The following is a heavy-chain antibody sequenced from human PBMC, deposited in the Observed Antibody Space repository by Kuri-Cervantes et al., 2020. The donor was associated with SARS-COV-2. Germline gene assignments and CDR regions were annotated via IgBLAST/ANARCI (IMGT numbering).Heavy chain of an antibody. CDR1: GFTSSSYS. V-gene: IGHV3-48*02. Sequence: GGSLRLSCAASGFTSSSYSMNWVRQAPGKGLEWVSYISSSSSTIYYADSVKGRFAISRDNAKNSLYLQMNSLRDEDTAVYYCASWRNFDYGDYANYYYYGMDVWGQGTTVTVSS. CDR2: ISSSSSTI. CDR3: ASWRNFDYGDYANYYYYGMDV. J-gene: IGHJ6*02. D-gene: IGHD4-17*01.